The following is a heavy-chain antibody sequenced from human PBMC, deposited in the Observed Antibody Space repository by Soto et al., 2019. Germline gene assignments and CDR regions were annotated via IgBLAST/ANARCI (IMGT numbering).Heavy chain of an antibody. J-gene: IGHJ4*02. D-gene: IGHD1-26*01. CDR3: ARHHVRGRTIAGAAEF. CDR2: INHSGST. Sequence: ETLSLTCAVYGGSFSGYYWSWIRQPPGKGLEWIGEINHSGSTNYNPSLKSRVTISVDTSKNQFSLKLSSVTAADTAVYYCARHHVRGRTIAGAAEFWGQGTLVTVS. V-gene: IGHV4-34*01. CDR1: GGSFSGYY.